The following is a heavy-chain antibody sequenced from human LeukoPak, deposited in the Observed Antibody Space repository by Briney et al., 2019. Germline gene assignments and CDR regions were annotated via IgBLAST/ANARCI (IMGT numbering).Heavy chain of an antibody. CDR2: ISGSGGST. CDR1: GFTFSSYA. Sequence: GGSLRLSCAASGFTFSSYAMSWVRQAPGKGLEWVSAISGSGGSTYYADSVKGRFTISRDNTKNTLYLQMNSLRAEDTAVYYCAKDRSINYYDRDYYFDYWGQGTLVTVSS. D-gene: IGHD3-22*01. CDR3: AKDRSINYYDRDYYFDY. V-gene: IGHV3-23*01. J-gene: IGHJ4*02.